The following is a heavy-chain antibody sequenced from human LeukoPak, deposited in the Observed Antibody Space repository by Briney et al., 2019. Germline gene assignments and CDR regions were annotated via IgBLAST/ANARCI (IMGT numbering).Heavy chain of an antibody. D-gene: IGHD3-22*01. CDR3: AKSGYYYDSSGYYYLRAFDI. J-gene: IGHJ3*02. V-gene: IGHV3-23*01. CDR1: GFTFSNYA. Sequence: GGSLRLSCAASGFTFSNYAMSWVRQAPGKGLEWVSTISGGGGSTYYADSVKGRFTISRDNSKNILYLQMNSLRAEDTAVYYCAKSGYYYDSSGYYYLRAFDIWGQGTMVTVSS. CDR2: ISGGGGST.